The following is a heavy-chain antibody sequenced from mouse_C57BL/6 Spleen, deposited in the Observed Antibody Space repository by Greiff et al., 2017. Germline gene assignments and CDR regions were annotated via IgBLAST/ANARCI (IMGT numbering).Heavy chain of an antibody. D-gene: IGHD1-1*01. J-gene: IGHJ1*03. CDR3: ARAPYYYGSSLWWYFDV. CDR2: INYDGSST. CDR1: GFTFSDYY. V-gene: IGHV5-16*01. Sequence: EVKLVESEGGLVQPGSSMKLSCTASGFTFSDYYMAWVRQVPEKGLEWVANINYDGSSTYYLDSLKSRFIISRDNAKNILYLQMSSLKSEDTAAYYCARAPYYYGSSLWWYFDVWGTGTTVTVSS.